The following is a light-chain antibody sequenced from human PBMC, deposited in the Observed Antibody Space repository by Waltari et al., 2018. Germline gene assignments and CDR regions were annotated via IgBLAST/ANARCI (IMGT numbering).Light chain of an antibody. V-gene: IGKV1-5*03. Sequence: DIQMTQSPSTLSASVGDRVTITCRASQRVNRWLAWYQQKPGKAPKRLISKASALQNGVAPRFSGGGSGTEFTLTISNLQPDDSSTYYCQQYEAFPVTFGHGTKVEIK. CDR2: KAS. CDR1: QRVNRW. J-gene: IGKJ1*01. CDR3: QQYEAFPVT.